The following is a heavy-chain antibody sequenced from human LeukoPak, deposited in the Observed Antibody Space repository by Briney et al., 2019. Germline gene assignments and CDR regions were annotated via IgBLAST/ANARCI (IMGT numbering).Heavy chain of an antibody. V-gene: IGHV3-7*01. CDR1: GFTFSSYS. CDR3: ARRGAVAGPDDAFDI. D-gene: IGHD6-19*01. CDR2: IKQDGSEK. J-gene: IGHJ3*02. Sequence: GGSLRLSCAASGFTFSSYSMSWVRQAPGKGLEWVANIKQDGSEKYYVDSVKGRFTISRDNAKNSLYLQMNSLRAEDTAVYYCARRGAVAGPDDAFDIWGQGTMVTVSS.